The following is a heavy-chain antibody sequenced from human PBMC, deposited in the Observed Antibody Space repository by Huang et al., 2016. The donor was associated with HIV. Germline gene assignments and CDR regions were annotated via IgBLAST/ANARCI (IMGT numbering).Heavy chain of an antibody. V-gene: IGHV3-49*03. D-gene: IGHD4-17*01. CDR2: GRSKAVEGAS. CDR1: GFIFNDFA. CDR3: SPSGDDYFYFYMDV. J-gene: IGHJ6*03. Sequence: QLVESGGDSVQSGRSLRLSCRGSGFIFNDFAINWFRQSAGKGREWRGVGRSKAVEGASKSEASVKDRFTVSRDEAKNVAFLQMDNLQVDDTAIYYCSPSGDDYFYFYMDVWGNGTTVIVS.